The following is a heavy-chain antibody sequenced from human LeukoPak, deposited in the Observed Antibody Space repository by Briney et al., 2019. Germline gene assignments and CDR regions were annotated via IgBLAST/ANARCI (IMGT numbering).Heavy chain of an antibody. Sequence: SETLSLTCTVSGRSISSYYWSWIRQPPGKGLEWIGYIYYSGSTNYNPSLKSRVTISVDTSKNQFSLKLSSVTAADTAVYYCARTSRGVTDYWGQGTLVTVSS. D-gene: IGHD3-10*01. J-gene: IGHJ4*02. V-gene: IGHV4-59*01. CDR2: IYYSGST. CDR1: GRSISSYY. CDR3: ARTSRGVTDY.